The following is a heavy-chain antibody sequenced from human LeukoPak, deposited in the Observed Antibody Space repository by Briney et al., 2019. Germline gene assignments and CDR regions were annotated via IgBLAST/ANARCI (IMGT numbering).Heavy chain of an antibody. CDR3: ARARMATITGGRYYYGMDV. V-gene: IGHV1-69*02. J-gene: IGHJ6*02. Sequence: SVKVSCKASGGTFSSYTISWVRQAPGQGLEWMGRIIPILGIANYAQKFQGRVTITADKSTSTAYMELSSLRSEDTAVYYCARARMATITGGRYYYGMDVWGQGTTVTVSS. CDR2: IIPILGIA. D-gene: IGHD5-12*01. CDR1: GGTFSSYT.